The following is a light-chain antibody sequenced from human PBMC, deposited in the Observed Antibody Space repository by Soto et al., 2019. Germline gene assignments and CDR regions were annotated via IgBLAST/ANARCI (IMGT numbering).Light chain of an antibody. CDR2: DVS. CDR3: SSFSRTSPYV. V-gene: IGLV2-14*03. J-gene: IGLJ1*01. CDR1: SNDIGGYKY. Sequence: QSALTQPASVSGFLGQSITISCTGTSNDIGGYKYVSWYQHHPGQAPKLIIYDVSDRPSGVSDRFSGSKSGNTASLTISGLQAEDEAYYYCSSFSRTSPYVFATGTKLTVL.